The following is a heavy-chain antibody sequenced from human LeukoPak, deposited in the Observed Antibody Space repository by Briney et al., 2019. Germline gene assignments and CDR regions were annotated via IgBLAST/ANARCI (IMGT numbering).Heavy chain of an antibody. D-gene: IGHD3-10*01. V-gene: IGHV3-21*05. CDR2: ISSSSSYI. J-gene: IGHJ4*02. CDR1: GFTFSSYS. CDR3: ARWGYGSGSYYSPGGLDY. Sequence: PGGSLRLSCAASGFTFSSYSMNWVRQAPGKGLEWVSYISSSSSYIYYADSVKGRFTISRDNAKNSLYLQMNSLRAEDTAVYYCARWGYGSGSYYSPGGLDYWGQGTLVTVSS.